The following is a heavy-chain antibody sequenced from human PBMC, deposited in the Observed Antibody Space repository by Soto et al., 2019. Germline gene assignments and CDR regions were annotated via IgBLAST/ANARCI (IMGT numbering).Heavy chain of an antibody. CDR3: ASRYCSSTSCLYGMDV. J-gene: IGHJ6*02. D-gene: IGHD2-2*01. CDR2: INHSGST. Sequence: QVQLQQWGAGLLKPSETLSLTCAVYGGSFSGYYWSWIRQPPGKGLEWIGEINHSGSTNYNPSLKSRVTISVDSSNNQFSLKLSSVSAADTAVYYCASRYCSSTSCLYGMDVRGQGTTVTVSS. CDR1: GGSFSGYY. V-gene: IGHV4-34*01.